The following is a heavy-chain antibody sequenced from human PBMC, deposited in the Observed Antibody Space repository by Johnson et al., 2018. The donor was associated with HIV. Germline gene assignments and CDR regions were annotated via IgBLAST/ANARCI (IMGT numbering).Heavy chain of an antibody. Sequence: QEKLVESGGGLVQPGGSLRLSCAASGFTFSSYAMHWVRQAPGKGLEWVAVISYDGSNKYYADSVKGRFTISRDNAKNVLYLQMNSLRSEDTAVYYCARDSPWELTAFDIWGQGTMVTVSS. CDR1: GFTFSSYA. CDR3: ARDSPWELTAFDI. CDR2: ISYDGSNK. V-gene: IGHV3-30*04. D-gene: IGHD1-26*01. J-gene: IGHJ3*02.